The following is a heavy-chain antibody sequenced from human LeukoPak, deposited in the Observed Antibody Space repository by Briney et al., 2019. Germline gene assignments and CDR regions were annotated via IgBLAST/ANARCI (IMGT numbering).Heavy chain of an antibody. D-gene: IGHD3-10*01. V-gene: IGHV4-59*01. CDR3: ARGRFGELLSPFDY. Sequence: PSETLSPTCTVSGGSISSYYWSWIRQPPGKGLEWIGYIYYSGSTNYNPSLKSRVTISVDTSKNQFSLKLSSVTAADTAVYYCARGRFGELLSPFDYWGQGTLVTVSS. CDR1: GGSISSYY. CDR2: IYYSGST. J-gene: IGHJ4*02.